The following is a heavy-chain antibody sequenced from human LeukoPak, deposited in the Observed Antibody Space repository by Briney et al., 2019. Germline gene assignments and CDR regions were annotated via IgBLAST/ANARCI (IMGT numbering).Heavy chain of an antibody. CDR1: GLNFDDSA. CDR2: ISADGGST. Sequence: GGSLRLSCVASGLNFDDSAMHWVRQAPGKGLEWVSLISADGGSTFSADSVEGRFSISRDYSKNSLYLQMNSLRSEDTAMYYCAKESGKFDYWGQGTLVAVSS. V-gene: IGHV3-43*02. CDR3: AKESGKFDY. J-gene: IGHJ4*02.